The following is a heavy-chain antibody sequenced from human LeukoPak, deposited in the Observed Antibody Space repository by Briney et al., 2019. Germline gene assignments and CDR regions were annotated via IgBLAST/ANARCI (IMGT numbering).Heavy chain of an antibody. CDR2: IYYSGNT. CDR3: ARADGGALDASDI. CDR1: GGSISSYY. D-gene: IGHD3-10*01. V-gene: IGHV4-59*01. Sequence: SETLSLTCTVSGGSISSYYWSWIRQPPGKGLEWIGYIYYSGNTNYNPSLKSRVTMSVDTSKNQFSLKVSSVTAADTAVYYCARADGGALDASDIWGQGTMVTVSP. J-gene: IGHJ3*02.